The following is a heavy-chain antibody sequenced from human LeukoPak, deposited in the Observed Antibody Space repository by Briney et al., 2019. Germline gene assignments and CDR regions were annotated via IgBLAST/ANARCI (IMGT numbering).Heavy chain of an antibody. CDR3: ARVLLWFGELAAERNWFDP. CDR1: GYTFTSYG. J-gene: IGHJ5*02. D-gene: IGHD3-10*01. Sequence: GGSVKVSCKASGYTFTSYGISWVRQAPGQGLEWMRWMSAYNGNTNYAQKLQGRVTMTTDTSTSTAYMELRSLRSDDTAVYYCARVLLWFGELAAERNWFDPWGQGTLVTVSS. V-gene: IGHV1-18*01. CDR2: MSAYNGNT.